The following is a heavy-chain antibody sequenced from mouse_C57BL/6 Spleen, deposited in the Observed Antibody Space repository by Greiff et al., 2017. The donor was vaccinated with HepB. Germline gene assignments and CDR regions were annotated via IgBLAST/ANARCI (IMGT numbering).Heavy chain of an antibody. CDR2: IDPNSGGT. D-gene: IGHD1-1*01. Sequence: QVHVKQPGAELVKPGASVKLSCKASGYTFTSYWMHWVKQRPGRGLEWIGRIDPNSGGTKYNEKFKSKATLTVDKPSSTAYMQLSSLTSEDSAVYYCARATVVGEGFDYWGQGTTLTVSS. J-gene: IGHJ2*01. V-gene: IGHV1-72*01. CDR3: ARATVVGEGFDY. CDR1: GYTFTSYW.